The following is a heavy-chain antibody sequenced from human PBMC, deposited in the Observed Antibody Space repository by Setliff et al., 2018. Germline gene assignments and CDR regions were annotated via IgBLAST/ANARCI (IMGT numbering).Heavy chain of an antibody. CDR1: GYSFTSYW. J-gene: IGHJ5*02. V-gene: IGHV5-51*01. CDR2: IYPGDSDT. CDR3: ARQFCSSTSCYDWFDP. D-gene: IGHD2-2*01. Sequence: GESLKLSCKGSGYSFTSYWIGWVRQMPGKGLEWMGIIYPGDSDTRYSPSFQGQVTISADKSISTAYLQWSSLKASDTAMYYCARQFCSSTSCYDWFDPWGQGTLVTVSS.